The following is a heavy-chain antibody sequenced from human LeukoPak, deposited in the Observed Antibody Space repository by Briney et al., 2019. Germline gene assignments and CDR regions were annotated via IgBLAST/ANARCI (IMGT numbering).Heavy chain of an antibody. CDR2: ISYDGTNK. CDR3: AKDQQLVAFDI. V-gene: IGHV3-30*18. D-gene: IGHD6-13*01. CDR1: GFTFSTYG. Sequence: HSGGSLRLSCAASGFTFSTYGIHWVRQAPGKGLEWVAVISYDGTNKYYADSVKGRFTISRDNSKNTLYLQMNSLRAEDTAVYYCAKDQQLVAFDIWGQGTMVTVSS. J-gene: IGHJ3*02.